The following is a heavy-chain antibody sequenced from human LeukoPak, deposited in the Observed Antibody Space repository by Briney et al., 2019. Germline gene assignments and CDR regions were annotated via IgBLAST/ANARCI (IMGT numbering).Heavy chain of an antibody. CDR2: INAGNGNT. J-gene: IGHJ4*02. V-gene: IGHV1-3*01. CDR1: GYTFTSYA. CDR3: ARSRTYCSGGSCYFDY. D-gene: IGHD2-15*01. Sequence: ASVKVSCKASGYTFTSYAMHWVRQALGQRLEWMGWINAGNGNTKYSQKFQGRVTITRDTSASTAYMELSSLRSEDTAVYYCARSRTYCSGGSCYFDYWGQGTLVTVSS.